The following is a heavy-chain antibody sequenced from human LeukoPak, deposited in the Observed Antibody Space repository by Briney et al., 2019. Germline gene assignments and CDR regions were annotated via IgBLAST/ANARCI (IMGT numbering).Heavy chain of an antibody. J-gene: IGHJ4*02. V-gene: IGHV5-51*01. CDR2: IYPGDSDT. CDR3: ATLPLYSSSSPLYYFDY. Sequence: GESLKISCKGSGYSFTSYWIGWVRQMPGKGLEWMGIIYPGDSDTRYSPPFQGQVTISADKSISTAYLQWSTLKASDTAMYYCATLPLYSSSSPLYYFDYWGQGTLVTVSS. D-gene: IGHD6-6*01. CDR1: GYSFTSYW.